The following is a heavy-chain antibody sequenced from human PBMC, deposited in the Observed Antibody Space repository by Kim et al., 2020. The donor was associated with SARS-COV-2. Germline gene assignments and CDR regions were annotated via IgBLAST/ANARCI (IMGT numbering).Heavy chain of an antibody. J-gene: IGHJ4*02. CDR3: ARDADTRGYYGLFDY. Sequence: GGSLRLSCAASGFTFSGYGMHWVRQAPGNGLEWVAVIWYDGSKQYYADSVKGRFTISRDDSKKTLYLQMNSLRAEDTAVYFCARDADTRGYYGLFDYWGQGTLVTVSS. CDR2: IWYDGSKQ. V-gene: IGHV3-33*01. D-gene: IGHD3-22*01. CDR1: GFTFSGYG.